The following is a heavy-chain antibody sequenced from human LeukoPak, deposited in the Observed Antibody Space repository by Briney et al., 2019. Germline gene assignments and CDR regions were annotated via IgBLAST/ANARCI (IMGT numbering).Heavy chain of an antibody. V-gene: IGHV3-9*01. J-gene: IGHJ4*02. CDR3: ATSGYSNIDY. CDR1: GFTFDDYA. Sequence: GRSLRLSCAASGFTFDDYAMHWVRQAPGKGLEWVSGISWNSGSIGYADSVKGRFTISRDNAKNSLYLQMNSLRAEDTAVYYCATSGYSNIDYWGQGTLVTVSS. D-gene: IGHD4-11*01. CDR2: ISWNSGSI.